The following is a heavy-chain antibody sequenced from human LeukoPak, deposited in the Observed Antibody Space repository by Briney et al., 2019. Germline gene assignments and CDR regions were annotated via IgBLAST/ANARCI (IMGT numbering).Heavy chain of an antibody. Sequence: SETLSLTCTVSGGSISSSSYYWGWIRQPPGKGLEWIGNIYYSGSTYYNPSLKSRVTISLDASKSQFYLKLNSVTAADTAVYYCARRVRSADYRLDYWGQGTLVTVSS. D-gene: IGHD4-11*01. CDR2: IYYSGST. CDR1: GGSISSSSYY. V-gene: IGHV4-39*07. J-gene: IGHJ4*02. CDR3: ARRVRSADYRLDY.